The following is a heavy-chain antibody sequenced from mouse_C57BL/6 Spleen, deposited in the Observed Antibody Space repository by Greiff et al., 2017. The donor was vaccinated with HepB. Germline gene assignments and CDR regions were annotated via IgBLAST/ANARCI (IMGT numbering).Heavy chain of an antibody. CDR3: TRSPNYYGSIYWWYFDV. CDR2: IDPETGGT. CDR1: GYTFTDYE. D-gene: IGHD1-1*01. V-gene: IGHV1-15*01. J-gene: IGHJ1*03. Sequence: VQLQQSGAELVRPGASVTLSCKASGYTFTDYEMHWVKQTPVHGLEWIGAIDPETGGTAYNQKFKGKAILTADKSSSTAYMELRSLTSEDSAVYYCTRSPNYYGSIYWWYFDVWGTGTTVTVSS.